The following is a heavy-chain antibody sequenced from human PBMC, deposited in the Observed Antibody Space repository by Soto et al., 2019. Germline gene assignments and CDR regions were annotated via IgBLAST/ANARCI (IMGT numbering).Heavy chain of an antibody. CDR3: ARGVGSSSWYYMEGLDY. J-gene: IGHJ4*02. V-gene: IGHV1-69*01. Sequence: QVQLVQSGAEVKKPGSSVKVSCKASGGTFSSYAISWVRQAPGQGLEWMGGIIPIFGTANYAQKFQGRVTITAGEATSRAYMGRSSLRSEDTAVYYCARGVGSSSWYYMEGLDYWGQETLVTVSS. CDR1: GGTFSSYA. CDR2: IIPIFGTA. D-gene: IGHD6-13*01.